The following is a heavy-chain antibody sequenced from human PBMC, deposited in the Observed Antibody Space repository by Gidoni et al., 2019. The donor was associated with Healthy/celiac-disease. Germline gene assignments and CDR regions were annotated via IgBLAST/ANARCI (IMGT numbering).Heavy chain of an antibody. CDR3: ARTHCSGGSCYPNWFDP. D-gene: IGHD2-15*01. CDR2: IYYSGST. J-gene: IGHJ5*02. CDR1: GGSISSGGYY. V-gene: IGHV4-31*03. Sequence: QVQLQESGPGLVKPSQTLSLTCTVSGGSISSGGYYWSWIRQHPGKGLEWIGYIYYSGSTYYNPSLKSRVTISVDPSKNQFSLKLSSVTAADTAVYYCARTHCSGGSCYPNWFDPWGQGTLVTVSS.